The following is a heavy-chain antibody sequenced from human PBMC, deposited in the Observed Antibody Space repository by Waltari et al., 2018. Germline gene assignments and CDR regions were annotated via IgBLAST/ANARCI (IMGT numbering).Heavy chain of an antibody. CDR2: ISYSGTP. D-gene: IGHD2-15*01. CDR3: AREPGYCRGGSCYFSGDNAYDV. V-gene: IGHV4-59*01. J-gene: IGHJ3*01. Sequence: QVVLQESGPGLVKPSETLSLTCRVSVDSMNNYTWTWIRQTPGKGLEGLGYISYSGTPNYNPSLKSRVTISLDTSKNQFSLKLNSVTAADSAVYYCAREPGYCRGGSCYFSGDNAYDVWGRGTMVTVSS. CDR1: VDSMNNYT.